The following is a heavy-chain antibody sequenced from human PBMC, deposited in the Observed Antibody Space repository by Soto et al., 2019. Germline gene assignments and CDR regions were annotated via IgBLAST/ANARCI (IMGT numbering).Heavy chain of an antibody. J-gene: IGHJ6*02. V-gene: IGHV4-39*01. CDR2: IYYSGST. D-gene: IGHD7-27*01. CDR3: ARRPYKLGVPNGMDV. CDR1: GGSISSSSYY. Sequence: SETLSLTCTVSGGSISSSSYYWGWIRQPPGKGLEWIGSIYYSGSTYYNPSLKSRVTISVDTSKNQFSLKLSSVTAADTAVYYCARRPYKLGVPNGMDVWGQGTTVTVSS.